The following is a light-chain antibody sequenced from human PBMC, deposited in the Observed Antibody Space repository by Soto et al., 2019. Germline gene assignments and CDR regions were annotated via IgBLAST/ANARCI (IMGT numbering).Light chain of an antibody. CDR3: KQYYNWPLT. V-gene: IGKV3-15*01. J-gene: IGKJ4*01. CDR1: QSVGIN. CDR2: GAS. Sequence: EIVVTQSPAALSVSPGVRAALSCRTGQSVGINLAWYQQKPGQAPRLLIYGASTRATGVPARFSGSGSGTEFILTISSLQSEDIAVYYCKQYYNWPLTFGGGTKVEIK.